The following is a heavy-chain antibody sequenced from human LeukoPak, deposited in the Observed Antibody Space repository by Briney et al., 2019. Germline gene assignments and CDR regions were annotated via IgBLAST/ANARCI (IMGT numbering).Heavy chain of an antibody. J-gene: IGHJ4*02. D-gene: IGHD3-10*02. V-gene: IGHV3-7*01. CDR1: GFTFTDHF. CDR3: ARAVDVADY. CDR2: ITPDGSVK. Sequence: GGSLRLSCVASGFTFTDHFMSRVRHAPGKGLEWVANITPDGSVKFYLDSVKGRFTISRDNAKNSVYLQMNSLRAEDTALYYCARAVDVADYWGQGTLVTVSS.